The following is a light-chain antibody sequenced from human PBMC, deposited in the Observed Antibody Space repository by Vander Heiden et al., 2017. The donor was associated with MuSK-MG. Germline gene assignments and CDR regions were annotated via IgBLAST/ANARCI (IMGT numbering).Light chain of an antibody. Sequence: IKMTKSPSTLSASVGDRVTITCRASQSISIWLDWYQQKPGKAPKLLIYDASSLESGVPSRFSGSGSGTEFTLTISSLQPDDFATYYCQQENSCSFTFGQGTKMDIK. CDR1: QSISIW. CDR2: DAS. J-gene: IGKJ2*01. V-gene: IGKV1-5*01. CDR3: QQENSCSFT.